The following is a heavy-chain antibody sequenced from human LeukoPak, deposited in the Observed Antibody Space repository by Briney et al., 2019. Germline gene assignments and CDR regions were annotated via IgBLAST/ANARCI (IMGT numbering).Heavy chain of an antibody. Sequence: ASVKVSCKASGYTFTGFFMHWVRQAPGQGLEWMGWIDPNIGDAYYAQKFQGRVTMTRDRSINTAYMELSRLTSDDTAVYYCARMDLDGGDSIGFDSWGQGTLVTVSS. CDR3: ARMDLDGGDSIGFDS. CDR2: IDPNIGDA. D-gene: IGHD2-21*02. V-gene: IGHV1-2*02. CDR1: GYTFTGFF. J-gene: IGHJ5*01.